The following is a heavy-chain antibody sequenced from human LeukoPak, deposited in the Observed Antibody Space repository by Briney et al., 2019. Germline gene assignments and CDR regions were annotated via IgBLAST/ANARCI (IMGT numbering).Heavy chain of an antibody. CDR1: EFSASNYW. CDR3: GREWGGGLVTAGTRIEGSY. V-gene: IGHV3-7*01. Sequence: GGSLRLSCVVSEFSASNYWMSWVRQAPGKGLEWVANIKQDGSQENYVDSVKGRFTISRDNAKNSVYLQMNGLLVEDTAVYYCGREWGGGLVTAGTRIEGSYWARETQVIVSS. CDR2: IKQDGSQE. D-gene: IGHD1-1*01. J-gene: IGHJ4*02.